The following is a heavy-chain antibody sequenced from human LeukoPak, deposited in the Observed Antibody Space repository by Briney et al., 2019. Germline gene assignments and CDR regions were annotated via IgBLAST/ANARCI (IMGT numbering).Heavy chain of an antibody. CDR1: GFTFTNAW. CDR3: ASGGYRRDY. Sequence: TGGSLRLSCAASGFTFTNAWMTWVRQAPGKGLEWIGEINHSGSTNYNPSLKSRVTISVDTSKNQFSLKLNSVTAADTAVYYCASGGYRRDYWGQGTLVTVSS. J-gene: IGHJ4*02. D-gene: IGHD5-12*01. V-gene: IGHV4-34*01. CDR2: INHSGST.